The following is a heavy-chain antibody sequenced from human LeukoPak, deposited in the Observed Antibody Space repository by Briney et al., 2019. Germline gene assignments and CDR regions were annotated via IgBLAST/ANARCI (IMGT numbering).Heavy chain of an antibody. Sequence: GGSLRLSCAASGFTFSSYAMHWVRQAPGKGLEYVSAISSNGGSTYYANSVKGRFTISRDNSKNTLYLQMNSLRAEDTAVYYCARDLEAPGTYYYYYAMDVWGPGTTVTVSS. J-gene: IGHJ6*02. V-gene: IGHV3-64*01. CDR1: GFTFSSYA. D-gene: IGHD1-1*01. CDR2: ISSNGGST. CDR3: ARDLEAPGTYYYYYAMDV.